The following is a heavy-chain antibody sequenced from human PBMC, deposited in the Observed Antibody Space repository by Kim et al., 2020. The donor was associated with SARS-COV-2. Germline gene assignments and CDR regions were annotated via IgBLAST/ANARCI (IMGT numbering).Heavy chain of an antibody. CDR1: GFTFSSHV. J-gene: IGHJ5*02. CDR3: ARNLVGDTDLGP. V-gene: IGHV3-30*03. Sequence: GGSLRLSCAASGFTFSSHVMHWVRQAPGKRQEWVALISYEGSTQKYTDSVKGRFTVSRDNSKNTLFLQMNSLRPEDTAVYYCARNLVGDTDLGPWGQGTLVTVSS. D-gene: IGHD1-26*01. CDR2: ISYEGSTQ.